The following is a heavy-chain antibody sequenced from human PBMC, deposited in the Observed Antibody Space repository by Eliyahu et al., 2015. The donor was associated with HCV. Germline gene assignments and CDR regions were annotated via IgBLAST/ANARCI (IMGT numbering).Heavy chain of an antibody. CDR1: GGSISSSSYY. J-gene: IGHJ4*02. D-gene: IGHD1-26*01. V-gene: IGHV4-39*01. CDR3: ARLIRDGSYLLYYYFDY. Sequence: QLQLQESGPGLVKPSETLSLXCTVSGGSISSSSYYWGWIRQPPGKGLEWIGSIYYSGSTYYNPSLKSRVTISVDTSKNQFSLKLSSVTAADTAVYYCARLIRDGSYLLYYYFDYWGQGTLVTVSS. CDR2: IYYSGST.